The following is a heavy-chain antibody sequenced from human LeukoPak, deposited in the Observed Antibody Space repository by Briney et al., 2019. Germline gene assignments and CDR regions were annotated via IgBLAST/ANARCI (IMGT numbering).Heavy chain of an antibody. V-gene: IGHV3-33*01. J-gene: IGHJ4*02. CDR3: ARDRTRYYGFWSGYDY. CDR1: GFTFSSYG. Sequence: GGSLRLSCAASGFTFSSYGMHWVRQAPGKGLEWVAVIWYDGSNKYYADSVKGRFTISRDNSKNTLYLQMNSLRAEDTAVYYCARDRTRYYGFWSGYDYWGQGTLVTVSS. CDR2: IWYDGSNK. D-gene: IGHD3-3*01.